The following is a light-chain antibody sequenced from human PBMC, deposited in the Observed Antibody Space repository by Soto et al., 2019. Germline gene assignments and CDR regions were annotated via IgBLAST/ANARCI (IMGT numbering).Light chain of an antibody. V-gene: IGLV4-69*01. CDR2: VNGDGSH. CDR1: SGHNTYA. Sequence: QLVLTQSPYASASLGAPVKLTCTLSSGHNTYAIAWHQQRPEKGPRYLMTVNGDGSHRKGDGIPDRFSASSSGAERYLTISSLQSEDEADYYCQTSDTGIRVFGGGTKLTVL. J-gene: IGLJ3*02. CDR3: QTSDTGIRV.